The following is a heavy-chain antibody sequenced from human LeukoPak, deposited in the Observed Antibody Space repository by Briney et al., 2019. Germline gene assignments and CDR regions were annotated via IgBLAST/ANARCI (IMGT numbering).Heavy chain of an antibody. CDR3: ARAQELPVWSGTIYFFDQ. CDR2: IIPIFGTT. D-gene: IGHD3-10*01. Sequence: GASVKVSCKASGGTFDNYAINWVRQAPGEGPEWMGIIIPIFGTTNYAQNFQGRVTMTADASTSTAYMELSSLRSEDTAVYYCARAQELPVWSGTIYFFDQWGQGTLVTVSS. CDR1: GGTFDNYA. J-gene: IGHJ4*02. V-gene: IGHV1-69*13.